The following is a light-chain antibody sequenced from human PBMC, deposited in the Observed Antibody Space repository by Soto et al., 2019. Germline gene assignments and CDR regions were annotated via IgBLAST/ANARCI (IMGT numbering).Light chain of an antibody. V-gene: IGLV2-8*01. J-gene: IGLJ1*01. CDR2: EVS. Sequence: QSALAQPPSASGSPGQSVTISCTGTSSDVGGRNYVSWYQQHPGKAPKVMIYEVSKRPSGVPDRFSGSKSGNTASLTVSGLQAEDEADYYCSSYGGSNNLFVFGTGTKV. CDR3: SSYGGSNNLFV. CDR1: SSDVGGRNY.